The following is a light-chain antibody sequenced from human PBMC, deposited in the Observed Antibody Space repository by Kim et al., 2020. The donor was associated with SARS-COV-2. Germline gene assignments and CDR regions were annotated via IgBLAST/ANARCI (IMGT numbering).Light chain of an antibody. CDR1: SSNIGINY. J-gene: IGLJ3*02. Sequence: GQRLTISYSRSSSNIGINYYNCNQQLPRTPPKLLIYRNNHRPSRFPNQFSGSKSGTSASLAISGLRSEDEADYYCAAWDDSLSGWVFGGGTQLTVL. V-gene: IGLV1-47*01. CDR2: RNN. CDR3: AAWDDSLSGWV.